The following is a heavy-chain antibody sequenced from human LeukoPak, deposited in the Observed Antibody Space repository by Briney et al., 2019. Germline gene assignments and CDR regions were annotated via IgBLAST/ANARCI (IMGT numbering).Heavy chain of an antibody. D-gene: IGHD6-13*01. Sequence: GGSLRLSCAASGFTFDDYAMHWVRQAPGKGLEWVSAISWNSGSIGYADSVKGRFTISRDNAKNSLYLQMNSLRAEDTALYYCAKDIFTGIAAAGAIDYWGQGTLVTVSS. V-gene: IGHV3-9*01. CDR1: GFTFDDYA. CDR2: ISWNSGSI. CDR3: AKDIFTGIAAAGAIDY. J-gene: IGHJ4*02.